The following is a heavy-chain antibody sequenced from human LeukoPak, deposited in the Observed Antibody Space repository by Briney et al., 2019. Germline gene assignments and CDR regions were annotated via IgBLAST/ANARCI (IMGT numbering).Heavy chain of an antibody. Sequence: GGSLRLSCAASGFTFSSYWMSWVRQAPGRGLEWVANIKKDGSEKYYVDSVKGRFTISRDNAKTSLYLQMNSLRAEDTAVYYCARDLSGVTGYTYGRGIDYWGQGTLVTVSS. V-gene: IGHV3-7*01. CDR2: IKKDGSEK. J-gene: IGHJ4*02. CDR3: ARDLSGVTGYTYGRGIDY. CDR1: GFTFSSYW. D-gene: IGHD5-18*01.